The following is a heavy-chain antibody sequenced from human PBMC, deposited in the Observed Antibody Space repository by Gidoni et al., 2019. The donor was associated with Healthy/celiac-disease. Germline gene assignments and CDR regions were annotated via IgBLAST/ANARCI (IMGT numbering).Heavy chain of an antibody. CDR1: GFTFSSYS. J-gene: IGHJ4*02. CDR3: ARGRLGRFEYSSLAYFDY. CDR2: ISSSSSYI. Sequence: EVQLVESGGGLVKPGGSLRLSCAASGFTFSSYSMNWVRQAPGKGLEWVSSISSSSSYIYYADSVKGRFTISRDNAKNSLYLQMNSLRAEDTAVYYCARGRLGRFEYSSLAYFDYWGQGTLVTVSS. V-gene: IGHV3-21*01. D-gene: IGHD6-6*01.